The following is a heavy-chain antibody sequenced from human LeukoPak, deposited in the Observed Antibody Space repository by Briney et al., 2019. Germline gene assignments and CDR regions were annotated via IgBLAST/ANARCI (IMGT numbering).Heavy chain of an antibody. Sequence: GGSLRLSCAASRFTFSTYAMSWVRQAPGKGLEWVAAISGSGGSTYYADSVKGRFTISRDNSQNILFLQMNSLRPEDTAIYYCAKHPGDFTGIVNYYYMDVWGKGTTVTVSS. D-gene: IGHD1-26*01. CDR1: RFTFSTYA. J-gene: IGHJ6*03. CDR2: ISGSGGST. V-gene: IGHV3-23*01. CDR3: AKHPGDFTGIVNYYYMDV.